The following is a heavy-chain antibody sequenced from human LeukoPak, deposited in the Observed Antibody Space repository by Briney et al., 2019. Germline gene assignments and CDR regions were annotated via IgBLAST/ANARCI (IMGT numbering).Heavy chain of an antibody. J-gene: IGHJ5*02. CDR2: IIPIFGTA. V-gene: IGHV1-69*06. CDR1: GGTFSSYA. CDR3: ARGPSGSWSLGWLDP. Sequence: GSSVKVSCKASGGTFSSYAISWVRQAPGQGLERMGRIIPIFGTANYAQKFQGRVTITADKSTSTAYMEPSSLRSEDTAVYYCARGPSGSWSLGWLDPSGQGTLVTVSS. D-gene: IGHD6-13*01.